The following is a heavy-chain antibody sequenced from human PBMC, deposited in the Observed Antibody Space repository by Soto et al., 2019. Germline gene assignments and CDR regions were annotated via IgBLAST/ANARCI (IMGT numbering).Heavy chain of an antibody. V-gene: IGHV3-33*01. CDR3: ARDVKWELQHYYFDY. J-gene: IGHJ4*02. CDR1: GFTFSSYG. CDR2: IWYDGSNK. D-gene: IGHD1-26*01. Sequence: QVQLVESGGGVVQPGRSLRLSCAASGFTFSSYGMHWVRQAPGKGLEWVAVIWYDGSNKYYAVSVKGRITISRDNSKNTLYMQMNSLRAEDTAVYYCARDVKWELQHYYFDYWGQGSLVTVSS.